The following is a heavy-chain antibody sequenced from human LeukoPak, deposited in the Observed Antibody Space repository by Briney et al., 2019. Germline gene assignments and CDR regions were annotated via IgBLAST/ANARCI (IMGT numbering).Heavy chain of an antibody. D-gene: IGHD6-13*01. V-gene: IGHV4-34*01. CDR3: ARVRLSDRSWYHPYYYYYMDV. J-gene: IGHJ6*03. Sequence: SETLSLTCAVYGGSFSGYYWSWIRQPPGKGLEWIGEINHSGSTNYNPSLKSRVTISVDTSKNQFSLKLSSVTAADTAVYYCARVRLSDRSWYHPYYYYYMDVWGKGTTVTASS. CDR2: INHSGST. CDR1: GGSFSGYY.